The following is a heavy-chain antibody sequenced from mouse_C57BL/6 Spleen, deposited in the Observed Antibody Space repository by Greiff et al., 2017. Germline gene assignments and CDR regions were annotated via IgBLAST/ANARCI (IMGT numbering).Heavy chain of an antibody. Sequence: EVQGVESGGGLVKPGGSLKLSCAASGFTFSDYGMHWVRQAPEKGLEWVAYISSGSSTIYYADTVKGRFTISRDNANNTLFLQVTRLRSEATAMYYCAREGSSSRFAYWGQGTLVTVSA. D-gene: IGHD1-1*01. CDR2: ISSGSSTI. CDR1: GFTFSDYG. V-gene: IGHV5-17*01. CDR3: AREGSSSRFAY. J-gene: IGHJ3*01.